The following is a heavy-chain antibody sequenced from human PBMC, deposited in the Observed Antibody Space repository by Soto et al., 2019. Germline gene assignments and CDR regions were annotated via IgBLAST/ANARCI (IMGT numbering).Heavy chain of an antibody. D-gene: IGHD3-10*01. Sequence: QVQLQESGPGLVKPSETLSLTCTVSGVSISSYYWSWIRQPPGKGLEWIGYVYYSESTKHNPSLKIRVTISIDTSKNQFSLNLSAVTAADTAVYYCARVTPYGSGSYYNAGGMDVWGQGTTVTVSS. CDR2: VYYSEST. V-gene: IGHV4-59*01. CDR1: GVSISSYY. CDR3: ARVTPYGSGSYYNAGGMDV. J-gene: IGHJ6*02.